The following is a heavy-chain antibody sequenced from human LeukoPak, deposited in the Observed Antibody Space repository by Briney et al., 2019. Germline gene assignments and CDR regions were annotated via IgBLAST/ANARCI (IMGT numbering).Heavy chain of an antibody. V-gene: IGHV3-23*01. J-gene: IGHJ4*02. D-gene: IGHD1-26*01. CDR2: LIGDYTGRT. CDR3: LKGGWGSTFDY. CDR1: GFAFPNYP. Sequence: GGSLRLSCAASGFAFPNYPMTWVRRAPGRGLEWVSTLIGDYTGRTYYADSVEGRFTVSRDDSKNTLYLQMSSLRVEDTAVYYCLKGGWGSTFDYWGQGTLVTVSS.